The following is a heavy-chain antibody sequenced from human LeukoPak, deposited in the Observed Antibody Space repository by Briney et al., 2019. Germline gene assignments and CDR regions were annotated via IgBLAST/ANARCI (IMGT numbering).Heavy chain of an antibody. CDR2: ISGSGGST. CDR1: GFTFSSYA. D-gene: IGHD5-24*01. V-gene: IGHV3-23*01. CDR3: AKDPRVGSRVATPCH. Sequence: PGGSLRLSCAASGFTFSSYAMSWVRQAPGKGLEWVSAISGSGGSTYYADSVKGRFTISRDNSKSTLFLQMNSLRAEDTAEYYCAKDPRVGSRVATPCHWGQGTLVTVSS. J-gene: IGHJ4*02.